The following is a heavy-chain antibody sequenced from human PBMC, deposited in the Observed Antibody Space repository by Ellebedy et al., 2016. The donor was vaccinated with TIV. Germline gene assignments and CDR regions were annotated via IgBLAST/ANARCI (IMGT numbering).Heavy chain of an antibody. D-gene: IGHD2-15*01. CDR3: AKVVEPTLAEDYGMDV. J-gene: IGHJ6*02. Sequence: GGSLRLSXAASGFTFDDYAMHWVRQAPGKGLEWVSGISWNSGSIGYADSVKGRFTISRDNAKNSLYLQMNSLRAEDTALYYCAKVVEPTLAEDYGMDVWGQGTTVTVSS. CDR1: GFTFDDYA. CDR2: ISWNSGSI. V-gene: IGHV3-9*01.